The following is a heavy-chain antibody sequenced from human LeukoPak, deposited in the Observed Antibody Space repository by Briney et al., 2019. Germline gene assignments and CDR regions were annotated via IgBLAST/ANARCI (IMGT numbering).Heavy chain of an antibody. V-gene: IGHV3-7*01. CDR1: GFMFSTYW. D-gene: IGHD6-13*01. CDR2: IKPDGSGT. J-gene: IGHJ4*02. CDR3: GGFGYEAAVDL. Sequence: GSLRLSCAASGFMFSTYWMTWVRQAPGKGLEWVANIKPDGSGTYYVDSVKGRFTISRGNTKNLLYLQMNSLRGEDAAVYYCGGFGYEAAVDLWGQGTLVTVSS.